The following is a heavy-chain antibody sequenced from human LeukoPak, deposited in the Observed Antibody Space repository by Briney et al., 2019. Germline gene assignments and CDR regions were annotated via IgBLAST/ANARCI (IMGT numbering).Heavy chain of an antibody. CDR3: ARSDPMEDYFDY. J-gene: IGHJ4*02. D-gene: IGHD3-3*01. CDR1: GGTFSSYA. V-gene: IGHV1-69*13. CDR2: IIPIFGTA. Sequence: SVKVSCKASGGTFSSYAISWVRQAPGQGLEWMGGIIPIFGTANYAQKFQGRVTITADESTSTAYMELSSLRSEDTAVYYCARSDPMEDYFDYWGQGTLVTVSS.